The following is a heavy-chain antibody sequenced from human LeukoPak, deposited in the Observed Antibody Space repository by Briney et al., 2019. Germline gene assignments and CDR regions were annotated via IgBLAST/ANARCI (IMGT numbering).Heavy chain of an antibody. CDR3: AKGQISEYAYQLNFDY. J-gene: IGHJ4*02. D-gene: IGHD2-2*01. Sequence: GRSLRLSCAASGFTFSSYGMHWVRQAPGKGLGWVAVISYDGSNKYYADSVKGRFTISRDNSKNTLYLQMNSLRAEDTAVYYCAKGQISEYAYQLNFDYWGQGTLVTVSS. V-gene: IGHV3-30*18. CDR2: ISYDGSNK. CDR1: GFTFSSYG.